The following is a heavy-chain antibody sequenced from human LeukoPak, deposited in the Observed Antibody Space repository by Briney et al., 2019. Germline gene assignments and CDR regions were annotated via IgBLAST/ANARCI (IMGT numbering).Heavy chain of an antibody. V-gene: IGHV1-2*02. CDR1: GYTFTGYY. CDR3: ASGTALYYYYMDV. Sequence: ASVKVSCKASGYTFTGYYMHWVRQAPGQGLEWMGWINPNSGGTNYAQKFQGRVTMTRDTSISTVYMELSSLRSEDTAVYYCASGTALYYYYMDVWGKGTTVTVSS. CDR2: INPNSGGT. J-gene: IGHJ6*03.